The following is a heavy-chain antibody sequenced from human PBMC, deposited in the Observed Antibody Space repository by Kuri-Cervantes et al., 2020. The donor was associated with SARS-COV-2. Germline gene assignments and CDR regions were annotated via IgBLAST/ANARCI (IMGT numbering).Heavy chain of an antibody. CDR2: INSDGSST. CDR3: AREYPDYGGNGNAFDL. CDR1: GFTFSSYW. V-gene: IGHV3-74*01. Sequence: GEYLKISCAASGFTFSSYWMHWVRQAPGKGLVWVSRINSDGSSTSYADSVKGRFTISRDNAKTTLYLQMNSLRAEDTAVYYCAREYPDYGGNGNAFDLWGQGTMVTVSS. J-gene: IGHJ3*01. D-gene: IGHD4-23*01.